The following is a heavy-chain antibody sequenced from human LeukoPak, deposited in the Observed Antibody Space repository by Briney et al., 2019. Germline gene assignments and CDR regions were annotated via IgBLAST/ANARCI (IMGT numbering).Heavy chain of an antibody. J-gene: IGHJ3*02. CDR2: MNPNSGNT. V-gene: IGHV1-8*01. CDR1: GYTFTSYD. D-gene: IGHD5-18*01. Sequence: GSVKVSCKASGYTFTSYDINWVRQATGQGLEWMGWMNPNSGNTGYAQKFQGRVTMTRNTSTSTAYMELRSLRSDDTAVYYCARDGYSYGHGAFDIWGQGTMVTVSS. CDR3: ARDGYSYGHGAFDI.